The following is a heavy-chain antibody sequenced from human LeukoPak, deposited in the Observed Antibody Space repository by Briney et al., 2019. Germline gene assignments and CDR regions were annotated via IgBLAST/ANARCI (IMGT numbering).Heavy chain of an antibody. CDR2: INWNGGST. CDR3: ARHNSYDRSGYYDAYAY. CDR1: GFTFDDYG. Sequence: GGALRLSCAASGFTFDDYGMSWVRQAPGKGLEWVAGINWNGGSTGYADSVKGRFTISRDNAKNSLYLQMNSLRAEDTAFYYCARHNSYDRSGYYDAYAYWGQGTLVTVSS. V-gene: IGHV3-20*04. D-gene: IGHD3-22*01. J-gene: IGHJ4*02.